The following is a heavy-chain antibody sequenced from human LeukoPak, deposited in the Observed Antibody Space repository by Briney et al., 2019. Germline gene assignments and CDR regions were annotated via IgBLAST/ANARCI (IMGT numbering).Heavy chain of an antibody. CDR2: INTNTGNP. J-gene: IGHJ4*02. Sequence: ASVKVSCKASGYTFTSYAMNWVRQAPGQGLEWMGWINTNTGNPTYAQGFTGRFIFSLDTSVSTAYLQISSLKAEDTAVYYCARIAPPYSSSSGSFDYWGQGTLVTVSS. CDR3: ARIAPPYSSSSGSFDY. CDR1: GYTFTSYA. D-gene: IGHD6-6*01. V-gene: IGHV7-4-1*02.